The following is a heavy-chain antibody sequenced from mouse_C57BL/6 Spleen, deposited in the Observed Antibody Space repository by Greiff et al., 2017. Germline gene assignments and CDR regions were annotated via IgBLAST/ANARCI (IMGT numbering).Heavy chain of an antibody. Sequence: QVQLQQPGAELVKPGASVKMSCKASGYTFTSYWITWVKQRPGQGLEWIGDIYPGSGSTNYNEKFKSKATLTVDTSSSTAYMQLSSLTSEDSAVYYCARRRGYYYGSGDWYFDVWGTGTTVTVSS. CDR2: IYPGSGST. CDR3: ARRRGYYYGSGDWYFDV. D-gene: IGHD1-1*01. J-gene: IGHJ1*03. CDR1: GYTFTSYW. V-gene: IGHV1-55*01.